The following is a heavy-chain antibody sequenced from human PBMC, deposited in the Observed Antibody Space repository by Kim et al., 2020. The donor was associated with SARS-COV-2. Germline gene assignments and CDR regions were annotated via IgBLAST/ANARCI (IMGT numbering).Heavy chain of an antibody. V-gene: IGHV1-69*04. CDR2: IIPILGIA. D-gene: IGHD2-2*01. J-gene: IGHJ6*03. CDR1: GGTFSSYA. Sequence: SVKVSCKASGGTFSSYAISWVRQAPGQGLEWMGRIIPILGIANYAQKFQGRVTITADKSTSTAYMELSSLRSEDTAVYYCARDTGYCSSTSCYYYYYMDVWGKGTTVTVSS. CDR3: ARDTGYCSSTSCYYYYYMDV.